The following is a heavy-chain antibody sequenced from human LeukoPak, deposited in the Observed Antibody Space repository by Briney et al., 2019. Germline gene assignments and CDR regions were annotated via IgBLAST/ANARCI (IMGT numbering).Heavy chain of an antibody. D-gene: IGHD2-2*01. V-gene: IGHV4-38-2*02. J-gene: IGHJ6*02. CDR1: GYSISSGYY. CDR2: IYHSGST. CDR3: AREPGDIVVVPAYCYYGMDV. Sequence: PSETLSLTCTVSGYSISSGYYWGWIRQPPGKGLEWIGSIYHSGSTYYNPSLKSRVTISVDTSKNQFSLKLSSVTAADTAVYYCAREPGDIVVVPAYCYYGMDVWGQGTTVTVSS.